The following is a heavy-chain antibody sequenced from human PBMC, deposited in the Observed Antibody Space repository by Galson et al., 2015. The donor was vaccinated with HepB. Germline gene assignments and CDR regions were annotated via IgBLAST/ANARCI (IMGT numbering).Heavy chain of an antibody. J-gene: IGHJ4*02. CDR3: AKVFPEKTDGWYRQALYYFDS. D-gene: IGHD6-19*01. CDR2: ITPSGDNT. CDR1: GFTFSYYA. V-gene: IGHV3-23*01. Sequence: SLRLSCAASGFTFSYYAMAWVRQAPGKGLEWISAITPSGDNTYSADSMKGRFFISRDNSQNTVFLQMNSMRADETAIYFCAKVFPEKTDGWYRQALYYFDSWGQGTRVTVSS.